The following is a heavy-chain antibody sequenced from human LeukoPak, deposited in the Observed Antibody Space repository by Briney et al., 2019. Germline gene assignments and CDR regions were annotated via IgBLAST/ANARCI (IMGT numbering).Heavy chain of an antibody. Sequence: GSLRLSCAASGFTFSSYSMNWVRQAPGKGLEWVSSISSSSSYIYYADSVKGRFTISRDNAKNSLYLQMNSLRAEDTAVYYCASLAVAGTSPFDYWGQGTLVTVSS. CDR1: GFTFSSYS. J-gene: IGHJ4*02. CDR3: ASLAVAGTSPFDY. V-gene: IGHV3-21*01. D-gene: IGHD6-19*01. CDR2: ISSSSSYI.